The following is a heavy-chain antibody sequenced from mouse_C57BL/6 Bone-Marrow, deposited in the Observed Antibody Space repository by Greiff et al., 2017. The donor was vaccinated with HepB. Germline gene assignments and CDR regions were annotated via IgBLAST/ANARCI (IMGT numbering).Heavy chain of an antibody. CDR2: IDPYDSYT. V-gene: IGHV1-69*01. CDR3: ARPDYHGSSRYYIDY. CDR1: GYTFTSYW. J-gene: IGHJ2*01. Sequence: QVQLQQPGAELVMPGASVKLSCKASGYTFTSYWMHWVKQRPGQGLEWIGEIDPYDSYTNYNQKFKGKSTLTVDNSSSPAYMQLSSLTSEDSAVYYCARPDYHGSSRYYIDYWGQGTTLTVSS. D-gene: IGHD1-1*01.